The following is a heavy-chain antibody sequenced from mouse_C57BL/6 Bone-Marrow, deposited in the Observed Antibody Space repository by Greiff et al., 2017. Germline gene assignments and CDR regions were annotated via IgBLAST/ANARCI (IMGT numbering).Heavy chain of an antibody. J-gene: IGHJ4*01. Sequence: QVQLQQPGAELVRPGTSVKLSCKASGYTFTSYWMHWVKQRPGQGLEWIGVIDPSDSYTNYNQKFKGKATLTVDTSSSTAYMQLSSLTSEDSAVYYCARGRPYYDYWYYAMDYWGQGTSVTVSS. CDR3: ARGRPYYDYWYYAMDY. CDR1: GYTFTSYW. V-gene: IGHV1-59*01. D-gene: IGHD2-4*01. CDR2: IDPSDSYT.